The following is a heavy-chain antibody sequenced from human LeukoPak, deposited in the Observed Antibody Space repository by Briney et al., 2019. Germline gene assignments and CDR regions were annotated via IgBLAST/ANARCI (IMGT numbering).Heavy chain of an antibody. Sequence: SETLSLTCTVSGGSISSSSYYWGWIRQPPGKGLEWIGSIYYSGSTYYNPSLKSRVTISVDTSKNQFSLNLSSVTAADTAVYYCARSRVVAALDYWGQGTLVTVSS. D-gene: IGHD3-3*01. V-gene: IGHV4-39*07. CDR2: IYYSGST. CDR3: ARSRVVAALDY. J-gene: IGHJ4*02. CDR1: GGSISSSSYY.